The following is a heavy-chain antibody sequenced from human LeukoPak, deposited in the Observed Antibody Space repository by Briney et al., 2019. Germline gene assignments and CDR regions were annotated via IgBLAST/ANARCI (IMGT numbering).Heavy chain of an antibody. CDR1: GFTFSNYD. CDR3: AKDLSRAVAADWFDP. J-gene: IGHJ5*02. V-gene: IGHV3-23*01. D-gene: IGHD6-19*01. Sequence: GGSLRLSCAASGFTFSNYDMSWVRQAPGKGLEWVSSISDSGGSTYYADSVKGRFTISRYNSKNTLYLQMTNLRAADTAVYYCAKDLSRAVAADWFDPWDQGSLVTVSS. CDR2: ISDSGGST.